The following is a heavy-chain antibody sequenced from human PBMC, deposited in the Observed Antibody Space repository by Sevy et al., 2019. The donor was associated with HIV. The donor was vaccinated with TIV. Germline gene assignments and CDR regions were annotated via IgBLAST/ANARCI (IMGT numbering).Heavy chain of an antibody. D-gene: IGHD1-26*01. CDR2: IYYNGNT. CDR1: GGSITSLY. V-gene: IGHV4-59*08. Sequence: QSQTLSLTCTVSGGSITSLYWGWIRQPPGKGLEWIANIYYNGNTNYNPSLKSRVTISLDTSKNQFSLRLSSVTAADTAIYHCAGENAWGRGYSWGQGTLVTVSS. CDR3: AGENAWGRGYS. J-gene: IGHJ4*02.